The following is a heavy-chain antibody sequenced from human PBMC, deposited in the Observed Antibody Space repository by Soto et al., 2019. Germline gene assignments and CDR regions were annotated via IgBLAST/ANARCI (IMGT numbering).Heavy chain of an antibody. Sequence: TLSLTCTVSGGSISSGDDFWTWIRQPPGKGLEWIGYIYYSGSTYYNPSLKSRLTMSVDTSKNQFSLKLSSVTAADTAIYYCASLTPYSRFDYWGHGTLVTVSS. D-gene: IGHD6-13*01. J-gene: IGHJ4*01. CDR1: GGSISSGDDF. V-gene: IGHV4-30-4*01. CDR2: IYYSGST. CDR3: ASLTPYSRFDY.